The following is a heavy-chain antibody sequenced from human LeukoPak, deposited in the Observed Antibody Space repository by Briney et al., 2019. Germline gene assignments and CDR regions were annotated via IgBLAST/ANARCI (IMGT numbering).Heavy chain of an antibody. CDR3: ARSFCGGDCYSGDYYFHY. CDR1: GYSFTSYW. J-gene: IGHJ4*02. CDR2: IYPGDSDT. D-gene: IGHD2-21*02. V-gene: IGHV5-51*01. Sequence: GGSLKISFKGSGYSFTSYWIGWVRQMPGKGVEWMGIIYPGDSDTRYSPSFQGQVTISADTSISTAYLKWSSLKASDTAMYYCARSFCGGDCYSGDYYFHYWGQGTLVTVSS.